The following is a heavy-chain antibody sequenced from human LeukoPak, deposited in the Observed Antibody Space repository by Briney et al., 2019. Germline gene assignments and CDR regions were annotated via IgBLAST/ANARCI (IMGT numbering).Heavy chain of an antibody. CDR3: ARDHGPYYYGSGSYTPPFDAFDI. Sequence: ASVKVSCKASGGTFSRYDISWVRQAPGQGLEWMGGIITNTGNPTYAQGFTGRFVFSLDTSVSTAYLQISSLKAEDTAVYYCARDHGPYYYGSGSYTPPFDAFDIWGQGTMVTVSS. CDR1: GGTFSRYD. D-gene: IGHD3-10*01. V-gene: IGHV7-4-1*02. CDR2: IITNTGNP. J-gene: IGHJ3*02.